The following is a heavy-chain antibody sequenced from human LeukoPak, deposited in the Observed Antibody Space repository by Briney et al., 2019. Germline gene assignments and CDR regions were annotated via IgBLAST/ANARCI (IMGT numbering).Heavy chain of an antibody. CDR3: AGTVVGTTWRAFDI. J-gene: IGHJ3*02. CDR1: SDSISSYY. CDR2: IYHSGST. V-gene: IGHV4-59*01. Sequence: SETLSLTSTVSSDSISSYYWTWIRQPPGKGQEWIGYIYHSGSTNYNPSLKSRVTISVDTSKNQFSLKLSSVTAADTAVYYCAGTVVGTTWRAFDIWGQGTMVTVSS. D-gene: IGHD1-26*01.